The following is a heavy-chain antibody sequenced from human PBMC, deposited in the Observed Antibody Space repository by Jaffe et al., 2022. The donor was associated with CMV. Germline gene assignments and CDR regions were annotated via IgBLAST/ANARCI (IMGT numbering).Heavy chain of an antibody. CDR3: AKDGGDIVLMVYRLFDY. CDR2: ISGSGGST. J-gene: IGHJ4*02. CDR1: GFTFSSYA. Sequence: EVQLLESGGGLVQPGGSLRLSCAASGFTFSSYAMSWVRQAPGKGLEWVSAISGSGGSTYYADSVKGRFTISRDNSKNTLYLQMNSLRAEDTAVYYCAKDGGDIVLMVYRLFDYWGQGTLVTVSS. D-gene: IGHD2-8*01. V-gene: IGHV3-23*01.